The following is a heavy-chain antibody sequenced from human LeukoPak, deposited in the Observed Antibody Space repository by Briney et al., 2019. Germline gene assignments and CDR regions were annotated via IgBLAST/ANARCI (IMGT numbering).Heavy chain of an antibody. CDR3: ARGGGYYSSDY. CDR1: GFTFSSYS. V-gene: IGHV3-48*04. J-gene: IGHJ4*02. D-gene: IGHD2/OR15-2a*01. CDR2: ISSSGSTI. Sequence: GSLRLSCAASGFTFSSYSMKCVRQAPGKGLQWVSYISSSGSTIYYADSVKGRFTISRDNAKNSLFLQMNSLRAEDTAVYYCARGGGYYSSDYWGQGTGVTVSS.